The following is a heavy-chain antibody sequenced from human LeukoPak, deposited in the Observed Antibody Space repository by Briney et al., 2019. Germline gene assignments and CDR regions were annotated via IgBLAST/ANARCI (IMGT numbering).Heavy chain of an antibody. CDR3: AREGYYDSSGYDY. J-gene: IGHJ4*02. CDR2: ISSRSSYI. V-gene: IGHV3-21*06. CDR1: GLPSGTYT. Sequence: GGSLGLSGAASGLPSGTYTMTWVPQPQGKGLGRVPSISSRSSYIYYADSVKGRFTISRDNAKNSLYLQMNSLRAEDTAVYYCAREGYYDSSGYDYWGQGTLVTVSS. D-gene: IGHD3-22*01.